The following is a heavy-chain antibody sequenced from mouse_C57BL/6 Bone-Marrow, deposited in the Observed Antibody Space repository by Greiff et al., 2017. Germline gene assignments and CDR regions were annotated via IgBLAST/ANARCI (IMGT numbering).Heavy chain of an antibody. V-gene: IGHV1-69*01. Sequence: QVQLQQSGAELVLPGASVKLSCKASGYTFTSYWMHWVKQRPGQGLEWIGEIDPSDSYTNYNQKFKGKSTLTVDKSSSTAYMQLSSLTSEDSAVYYCARKEDYAMDYWGQGTSVTVSS. CDR2: IDPSDSYT. J-gene: IGHJ4*01. CDR3: ARKEDYAMDY. CDR1: GYTFTSYW.